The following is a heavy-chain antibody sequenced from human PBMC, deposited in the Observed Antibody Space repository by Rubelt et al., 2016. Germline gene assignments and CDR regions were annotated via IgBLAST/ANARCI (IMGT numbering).Heavy chain of an antibody. CDR3: ARASSGWEIDY. CDR1: GGTFSSYA. CDR2: IIPILGIA. D-gene: IGHD6-19*01. V-gene: IGHV1-69*04. J-gene: IGHJ4*02. Sequence: GGTFSSYAISWVRQAPGQGLEWMGRIIPILGIANYAQKFQGRVTITADKSTSTAYMELSSLRSEDTAVYYCARASSGWEIDYWGQGTLVTVSS.